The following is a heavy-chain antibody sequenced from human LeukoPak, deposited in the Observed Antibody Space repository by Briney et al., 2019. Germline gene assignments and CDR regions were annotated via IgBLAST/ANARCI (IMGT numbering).Heavy chain of an antibody. V-gene: IGHV3-23*01. CDR3: AKDLGGHDYYYGSGSYYNGPRNAFDI. J-gene: IGHJ3*02. Sequence: PGGSLRLSCAASGFTFSSYGMSWVRQAPGKGLEWVSAISGSGGSTYYADSVKGRFTISRDNSKNTLYLQMNSLRAKDTAVYYCAKDLGGHDYYYGSGSYYNGPRNAFDIWGQGTMVTVSS. D-gene: IGHD3-10*01. CDR2: ISGSGGST. CDR1: GFTFSSYG.